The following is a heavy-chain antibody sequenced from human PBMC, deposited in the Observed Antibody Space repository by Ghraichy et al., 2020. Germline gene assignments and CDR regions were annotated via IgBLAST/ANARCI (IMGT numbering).Heavy chain of an antibody. V-gene: IGHV3-74*01. CDR2: IFSDGSGA. CDR1: EFSFSNAW. Sequence: GGSLRLSCAASEFSFSNAWMHWVRQAPGKGLVWVSRIFSDGSGAIYADSVRGRFTISRDNAKSTVYLQMDSLRDDDTAVYYCARDVAYSFHHWGQGTLVTVSS. CDR3: ARDVAYSFHH. D-gene: IGHD2-15*01. J-gene: IGHJ1*01.